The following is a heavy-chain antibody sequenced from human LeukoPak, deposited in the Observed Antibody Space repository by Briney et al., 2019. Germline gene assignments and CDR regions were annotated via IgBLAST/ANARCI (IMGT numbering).Heavy chain of an antibody. CDR1: GGSISSSSYY. V-gene: IGHV4-39*01. J-gene: IGHJ4*02. D-gene: IGHD3-22*01. CDR2: IYYSGST. Sequence: SETLSLTCTVSGGSISSSSYYWGWIRQPPGKGLEWIGSIYYSGSTYYNPSLKSRVTISVDTPKNQFSLKLSSVTAADTAVYYCARLYYDSSGHYYFDCWGQGTLVTVSS. CDR3: ARLYYDSSGHYYFDC.